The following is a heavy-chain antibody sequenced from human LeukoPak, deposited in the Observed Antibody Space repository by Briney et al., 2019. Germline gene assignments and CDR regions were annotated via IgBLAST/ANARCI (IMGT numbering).Heavy chain of an antibody. D-gene: IGHD3-10*01. Sequence: PGGSLRLSCAASGFTVSSNYMSWVRQAPGKGLDWVSVIYSGGSTYYADSVKGRFTISRDNSKNTLYLQMNSLRAEDTAVYYCARDLLVYYGSGSYYNSWGQGTLVTVSS. CDR3: ARDLLVYYGSGSYYNS. J-gene: IGHJ4*02. V-gene: IGHV3-66*02. CDR2: IYSGGST. CDR1: GFTVSSNY.